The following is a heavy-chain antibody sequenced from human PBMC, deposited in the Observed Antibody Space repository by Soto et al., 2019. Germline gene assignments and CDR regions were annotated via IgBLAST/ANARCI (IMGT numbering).Heavy chain of an antibody. CDR3: ASNPAYILTGYYSLDY. D-gene: IGHD3-9*01. Sequence: PGGSLRLSCAASGFTFSSYAMSWVRQAPGKGLEWVSAISGSGGSTYYADFVKGRFTISRDNSKNTLYLQMNSLRAEDTAVYYCASNPAYILTGYYSLDYWGQGTLVTVSS. J-gene: IGHJ4*02. V-gene: IGHV3-23*01. CDR2: ISGSGGST. CDR1: GFTFSSYA.